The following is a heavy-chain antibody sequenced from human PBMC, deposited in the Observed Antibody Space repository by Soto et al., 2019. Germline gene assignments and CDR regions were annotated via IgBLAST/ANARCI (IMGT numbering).Heavy chain of an antibody. CDR1: GYTFTGYY. D-gene: IGHD3-10*01. CDR2: INPKSGVT. V-gene: IGHV1-2*02. CDR3: ASGGFYGSGSYCPDY. Sequence: QVQLVQSGAEVKKPGASVKVSCKASGYTFTGYYMHWVRQAPGQGLEWMGWINPKSGVTNYAQKFQGRVTMTRDTTISTADTKRSRLRSDDTAVYYCASGGFYGSGSYCPDYWGQGTLVTVSS. J-gene: IGHJ4*02.